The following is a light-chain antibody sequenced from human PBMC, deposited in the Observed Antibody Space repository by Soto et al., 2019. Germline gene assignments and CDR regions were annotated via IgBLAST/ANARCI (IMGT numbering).Light chain of an antibody. Sequence: EIVMTQSPATLSVSPGERATLSCRASQSVSSNLAWYQQKPGQAPRLLIYGASTRATGIPARFSGSGSGTEFTLSISRLEPEDFAVYYCQQYNKWPLITFGQGTRLEI. CDR1: QSVSSN. V-gene: IGKV3-15*01. J-gene: IGKJ5*01. CDR3: QQYNKWPLIT. CDR2: GAS.